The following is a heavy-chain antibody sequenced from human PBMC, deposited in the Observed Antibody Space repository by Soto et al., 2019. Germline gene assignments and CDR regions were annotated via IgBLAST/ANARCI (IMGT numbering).Heavy chain of an antibody. CDR3: ARGVTGYYYGMDV. CDR2: IYYSGST. V-gene: IGHV4-31*03. Sequence: CTVSGGSISSGGYYWSWIRQHPGKGLEWIGYIYYSGSTYYNPSLKSRVTISVDTSKNQFSLKLSSVTAADTAVYYCARGVTGYYYGMDVWGQGTTVTVSS. CDR1: GGSISSGGYY. J-gene: IGHJ6*02. D-gene: IGHD2-21*02.